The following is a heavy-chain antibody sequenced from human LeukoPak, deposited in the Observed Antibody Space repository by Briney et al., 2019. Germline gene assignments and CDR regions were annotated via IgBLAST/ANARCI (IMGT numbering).Heavy chain of an antibody. V-gene: IGHV4-59*01. CDR1: GGSISSYY. CDR2: IYYSGST. J-gene: IGHJ4*02. D-gene: IGHD3-22*01. Sequence: PSETLSLTCTVSGGSISSYYWSWIRQPPGKGLEWIGYIYYSGSTNYNPSLKSRVTISVDTSKNQFSLKLSSVTAADTAVYYCARVGYYYDSSGYQYYFDYWGQETLVTVSS. CDR3: ARVGYYYDSSGYQYYFDY.